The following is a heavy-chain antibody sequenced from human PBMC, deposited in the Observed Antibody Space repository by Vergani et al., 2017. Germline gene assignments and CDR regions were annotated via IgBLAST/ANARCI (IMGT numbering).Heavy chain of an antibody. Sequence: EVQLVESGGGLIQPGGSLRLSCAASGFTVSSNYMSWVRRAPGKGLEWVSVIYSGGITYCADSVKGRFTISRDNSKNTLYLQMNSLRAEDTAVYYCASSIRGWGDAFDIWGRGTRVTVSS. CDR3: ASSIRGWGDAFDI. J-gene: IGHJ3*02. V-gene: IGHV3-53*01. D-gene: IGHD6-19*01. CDR1: GFTVSSNY. CDR2: IYSGGIT.